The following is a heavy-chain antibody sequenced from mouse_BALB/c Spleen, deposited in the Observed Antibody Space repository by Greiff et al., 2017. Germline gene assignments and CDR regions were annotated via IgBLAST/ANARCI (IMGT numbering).Heavy chain of an antibody. J-gene: IGHJ3*01. Sequence: VQLQQSGPELVKPGASVKISCKASGYAFSSSWMNWVKQRPGQGLEWIGRIYPGDGDTNYNGKFKGKATLTADKSSSTAYMQLSSLTSVDSAVYFCARGWDFSWFAYWGQGTLVTVSA. D-gene: IGHD4-1*01. CDR1: GYAFSSSW. V-gene: IGHV1-82*01. CDR2: IYPGDGDT. CDR3: ARGWDFSWFAY.